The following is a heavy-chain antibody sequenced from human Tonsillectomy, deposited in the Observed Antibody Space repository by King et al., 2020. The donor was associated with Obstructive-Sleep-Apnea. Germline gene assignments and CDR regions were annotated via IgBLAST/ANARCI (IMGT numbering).Heavy chain of an antibody. J-gene: IGHJ3*02. CDR2: INQRGRGK. CDR1: GFTLSTYW. CDR3: VRDSSHDSGTYYYDAFDI. Sequence: VQLVESGGGLVQPGGSLRLSCAASGFTLSTYWITWFRQAPSKGLEWVANINQRGRGKNSVDSVKGRFTISRDNAKNSLYLQMNSLRGEDTAVYYCVRDSSHDSGTYYYDAFDIWGQGTMVTVSS. V-gene: IGHV3-7*01. D-gene: IGHD3-10*01.